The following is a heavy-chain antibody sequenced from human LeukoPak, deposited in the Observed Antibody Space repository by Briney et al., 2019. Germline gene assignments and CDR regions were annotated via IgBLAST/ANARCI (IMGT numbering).Heavy chain of an antibody. D-gene: IGHD2-2*01. Sequence: GASVKVSCKASGYTFTSYGISWVRQAPGEGVEWMGWISAYNGNTNYAQKLQGRVTMTTDTSTSTAYMELRSLRSDDTAVYYCAREYCSSTSCYAIDYWGQGTLVTVSS. CDR2: ISAYNGNT. CDR1: GYTFTSYG. J-gene: IGHJ4*02. CDR3: AREYCSSTSCYAIDY. V-gene: IGHV1-18*04.